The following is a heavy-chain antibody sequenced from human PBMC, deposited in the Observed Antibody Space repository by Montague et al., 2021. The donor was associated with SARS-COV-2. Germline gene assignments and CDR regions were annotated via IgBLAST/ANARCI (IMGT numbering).Heavy chain of an antibody. Sequence: SXTLSLTCTVSGGSISNYYWSWIRQTPGKGLEWIGFIFHSGTTNYNPSLKSRVTISTDTSKNHFSLRLTSVTTTDTAVYYCARGPHSNTWYDPGDYWGQGILVTVSP. CDR2: IFHSGTT. J-gene: IGHJ4*02. V-gene: IGHV4-59*01. CDR3: ARGPHSNTWYDPGDY. D-gene: IGHD6-13*01. CDR1: GGSISNYY.